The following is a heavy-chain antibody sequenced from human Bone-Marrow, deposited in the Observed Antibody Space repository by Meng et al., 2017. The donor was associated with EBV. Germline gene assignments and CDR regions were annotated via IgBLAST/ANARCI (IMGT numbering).Heavy chain of an antibody. V-gene: IGHV1-2*04. D-gene: IGHD3-10*01. CDR3: ARESGRGYTPDY. Sequence: QEWLGQPVTRAKHPGASVKVSCNSSDNSFTGTYIRQVPQAPGEGLGWMVWINTNSGGPNYAQKFTGWVTMTRDTSTSTAYMEMSRLTSEDTAVYYCARESGRGYTPDYWGQGTLVTVSS. CDR2: INTNSGGP. CDR1: DNSFTGTY. J-gene: IGHJ4*02.